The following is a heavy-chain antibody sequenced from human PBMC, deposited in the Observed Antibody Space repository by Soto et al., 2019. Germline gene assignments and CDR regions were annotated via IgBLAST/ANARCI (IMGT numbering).Heavy chain of an antibody. CDR2: INHSGST. D-gene: IGHD2-21*01. Sequence: PSETLSLTCTVSGGSISSSRCHWGWIRQPPGKGLEWIGEINHSGSTNYNLSLKSRVTISVDTSKNQFSLKLSSVTAADTAVYYCARLGAYYQSLDPWGQGTLVTVSS. CDR1: GGSISSSRCH. CDR3: ARLGAYYQSLDP. J-gene: IGHJ5*02. V-gene: IGHV4-39*07.